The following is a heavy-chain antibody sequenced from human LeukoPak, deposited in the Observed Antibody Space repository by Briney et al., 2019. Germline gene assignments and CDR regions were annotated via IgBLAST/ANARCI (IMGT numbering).Heavy chain of an antibody. CDR3: VKDRFSTSPSYFDY. Sequence: GGSLRLSCAAAGFTFSRSAMSWVRQAPGKGLEWVSGTGGTGDTTYYADSVKGRFIISRDNSKNTLFLQMNSLRAEDTAVYYCVKDRFSTSPSYFDYWGQGTLVAVSS. J-gene: IGHJ4*02. CDR1: GFTFSRSA. D-gene: IGHD2-2*01. V-gene: IGHV3-23*01. CDR2: TGGTGDTT.